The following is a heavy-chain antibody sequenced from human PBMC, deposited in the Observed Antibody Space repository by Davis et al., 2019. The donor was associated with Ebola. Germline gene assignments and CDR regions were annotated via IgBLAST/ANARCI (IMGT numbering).Heavy chain of an antibody. CDR3: ARGFTFGGVIALYYFDY. V-gene: IGHV1-3*01. Sequence: ASVRVSCKASGYTFTSYAMHWVRQAPGQRLEWMGWINAGNGNTKYSQKFQGRVTITRDTSASTAYMELSSLRSEDTAVYYCARGFTFGGVIALYYFDYWGQGTLVTVSS. D-gene: IGHD3-16*02. CDR1: GYTFTSYA. CDR2: INAGNGNT. J-gene: IGHJ4*02.